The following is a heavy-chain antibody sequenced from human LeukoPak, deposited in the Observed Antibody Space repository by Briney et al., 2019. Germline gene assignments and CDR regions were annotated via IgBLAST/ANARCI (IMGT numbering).Heavy chain of an antibody. D-gene: IGHD3-10*01. J-gene: IGHJ2*01. CDR1: GYTFTDYY. CDR2: INPSGGST. CDR3: ARDVSEAVRGNWYFDL. Sequence: ASVKVSCKASGYTFTDYYMHWVRQAPGQGLEWMGIINPSGGSTSYAEKFQGRVTMTRDTSTSTVYMGLSSLRSEDTAVYYCARDVSEAVRGNWYFDLWGRGTLVTVSS. V-gene: IGHV1-46*01.